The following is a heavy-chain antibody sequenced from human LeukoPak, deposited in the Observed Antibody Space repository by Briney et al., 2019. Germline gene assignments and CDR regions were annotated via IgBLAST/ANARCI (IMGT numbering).Heavy chain of an antibody. J-gene: IGHJ4*02. CDR2: INHSGST. D-gene: IGHD3-22*01. CDR1: GGSFSGYY. CDR3: ASDSSGQNHAVDY. Sequence: PSETLSLTCAVYGGSFSGYYWSWIRQPPGKGLEWIGEINHSGSTNYNPSLKSRVTISVDTSKYQFSLKLSSVTAADTAVYYCASDSSGQNHAVDYWGQGTLVTVSS. V-gene: IGHV4-34*01.